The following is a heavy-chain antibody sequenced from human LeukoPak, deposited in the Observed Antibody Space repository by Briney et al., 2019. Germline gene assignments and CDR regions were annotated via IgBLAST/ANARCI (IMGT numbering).Heavy chain of an antibody. D-gene: IGHD6-13*01. Sequence: SAKVSCEASGGTFSSYAISWVRQAPGQGLEWMGRIIPILGIANYAQKFQGRVTITADKSTSTAYMELSSLRSEDTAVYYCASTIAAVNYYGMDVWGQGTTVTVSS. V-gene: IGHV1-69*04. CDR3: ASTIAAVNYYGMDV. CDR2: IIPILGIA. J-gene: IGHJ6*02. CDR1: GGTFSSYA.